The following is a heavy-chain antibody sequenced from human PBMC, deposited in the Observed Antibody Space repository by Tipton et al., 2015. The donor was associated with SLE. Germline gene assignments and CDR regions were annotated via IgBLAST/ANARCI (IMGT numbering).Heavy chain of an antibody. CDR2: IYYSGST. J-gene: IGHJ4*02. Sequence: TLSLTCTVSGGSISSSSYYWGWIRQPPGKGLEWIGSIYYSGSTYYNPSLKSRVTISVDTSKNQFSLKLSSVTAAGTAVYYCARALNPRGNFDYWGQGTLATVSS. CDR1: GGSISSSSYY. CDR3: ARALNPRGNFDY. V-gene: IGHV4-39*07. D-gene: IGHD6-13*01.